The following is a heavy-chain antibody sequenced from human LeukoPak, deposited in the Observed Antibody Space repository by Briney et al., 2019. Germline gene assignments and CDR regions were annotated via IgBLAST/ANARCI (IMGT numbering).Heavy chain of an antibody. CDR1: GDTLGNYA. J-gene: IGHJ4*02. CDR2: IIPIFGTT. D-gene: IGHD2-15*01. Sequence: SVKVSCKASGDTLGNYAITWVRQAPGQGLEGMGRIIPIFGTTYYAQKFQGRVTITADKSTNTAYMEMSSLKSEDTAVYYCAREPGGFRKYLAYWGQGALVTVSS. V-gene: IGHV1-69*06. CDR3: AREPGGFRKYLAY.